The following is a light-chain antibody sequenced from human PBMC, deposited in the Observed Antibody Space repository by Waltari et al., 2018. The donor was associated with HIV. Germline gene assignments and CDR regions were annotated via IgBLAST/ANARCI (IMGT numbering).Light chain of an antibody. V-gene: IGLV2-14*01. J-gene: IGLJ3*02. CDR2: EVS. CDR3: SSYTTRSTPDPNWV. CDR1: SSDVGGYNS. Sequence: QSALTQPASVSGSPGQSLTISCTGTSSDVGGYNSVPWYQPHPGKAPKLMIFEVSNRPSGVSNRFSGSKSVNTASLTISGLQAEDEADYYCSSYTTRSTPDPNWVFGGGTKLTVL.